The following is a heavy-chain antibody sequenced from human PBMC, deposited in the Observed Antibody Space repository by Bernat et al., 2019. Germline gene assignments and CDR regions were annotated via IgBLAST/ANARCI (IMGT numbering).Heavy chain of an antibody. CDR1: GFTFSSYG. V-gene: IGHV3-33*01. D-gene: IGHD6-13*01. CDR2: IWYDGSNK. Sequence: QVQLVESGGGVVQPGRSLRLSCAASGFTFSSYGMHWVRQAPGKGLEWVAVIWYDGSNKYYADSVKGRFTISRDNAKNSLYLQMNSLRAEDTAVYYCARDLWAEQLGRGRFDPWGQGTLVTVSS. J-gene: IGHJ5*02. CDR3: ARDLWAEQLGRGRFDP.